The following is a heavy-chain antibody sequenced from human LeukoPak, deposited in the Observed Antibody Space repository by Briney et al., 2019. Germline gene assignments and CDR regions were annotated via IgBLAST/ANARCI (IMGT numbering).Heavy chain of an antibody. CDR1: GFTFSSYA. Sequence: PGGSLRLSCAASGFTFSSYAMSWVRQAPGKGLEWVSYISSSGSTIYYADSVKGRFTISRDNAKNSLYLQMNSLRAEDTAVYYCARDYYDSSGYYGHLLKEGWGQGTLVTVSS. D-gene: IGHD3-22*01. J-gene: IGHJ4*02. CDR2: ISSSGSTI. V-gene: IGHV3-48*04. CDR3: ARDYYDSSGYYGHLLKEG.